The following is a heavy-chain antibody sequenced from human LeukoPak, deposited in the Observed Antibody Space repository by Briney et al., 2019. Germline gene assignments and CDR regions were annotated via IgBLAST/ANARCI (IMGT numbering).Heavy chain of an antibody. CDR2: FDPEDGET. Sequence: GASVKVSCKVSGYTLTELSMHWVRQAPGKGLEWMGGFDPEDGETIYAQKFQGRVTMTEDTSTDTAYMELSSLRSDDTAVYFCARGVGGLGNMDVWGEGTTVIVSS. CDR3: ARGVGGLGNMDV. J-gene: IGHJ6*03. V-gene: IGHV1-24*01. D-gene: IGHD3-16*01. CDR1: GYTLTELS.